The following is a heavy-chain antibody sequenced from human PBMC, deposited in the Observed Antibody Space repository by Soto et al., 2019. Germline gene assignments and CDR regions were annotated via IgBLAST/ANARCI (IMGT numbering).Heavy chain of an antibody. D-gene: IGHD6-13*01. Sequence: GGSLRLSCSASGFTFSSYAMHWVRQAPGKGLEYVSAISSNGGSTYYADSVKGRFTISRDNSKNTLYLQMSSLRAEDTAVYYCVRAAAGTSKAFDIWGQGTMVTVSS. V-gene: IGHV3-64D*06. CDR2: ISSNGGST. CDR1: GFTFSSYA. J-gene: IGHJ3*02. CDR3: VRAAAGTSKAFDI.